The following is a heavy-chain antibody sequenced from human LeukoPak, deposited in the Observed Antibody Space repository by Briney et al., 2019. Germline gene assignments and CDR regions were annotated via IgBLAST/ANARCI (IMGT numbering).Heavy chain of an antibody. V-gene: IGHV3-7*03. D-gene: IGHD6-13*01. CDR3: ARSLPYGTTWYGRSDF. CDR2: IRQDGDTK. CDR1: AFIFSGHW. Sequence: GGSLRLSCEGSAFIFSGHWMNWVRQTPGKGLEWVANIRQDGDTKYYVDSVKGRFTISRDNAMNSLYLQMNSLRAEDTAIYYCARSLPYGTTWYGRSDFWGQGTLVTVSS. J-gene: IGHJ4*02.